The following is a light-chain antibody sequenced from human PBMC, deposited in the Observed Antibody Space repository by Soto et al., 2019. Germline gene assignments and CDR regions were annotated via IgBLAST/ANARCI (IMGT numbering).Light chain of an antibody. Sequence: EIVLTQSPGTLSLSPGERATLSCRASQSVSSSYLAWYQQKPGQAPRLLIYGASSRATGIPDRFSGSGSATDFTLTISRLEPEDVALYYCQQYGSSLLTFGGGTKVEIK. J-gene: IGKJ4*01. CDR3: QQYGSSLLT. V-gene: IGKV3-20*01. CDR2: GAS. CDR1: QSVSSSY.